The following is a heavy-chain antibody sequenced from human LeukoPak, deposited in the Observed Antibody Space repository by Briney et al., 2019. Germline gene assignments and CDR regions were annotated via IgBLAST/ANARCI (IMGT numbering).Heavy chain of an antibody. CDR1: GGSISSSY. J-gene: IGHJ3*02. Sequence: PSETLSLTCSVSGGSISSSYWIWIRQSPGEGLEWIGYSHYSGRTNYNPSLKSRVTLSVDTSKNQFSLTLISVTAADTAVYYCARHLGTGSVDAFDIWGPGTMVTVSS. V-gene: IGHV4-59*01. D-gene: IGHD1-26*01. CDR3: ARHLGTGSVDAFDI. CDR2: SHYSGRT.